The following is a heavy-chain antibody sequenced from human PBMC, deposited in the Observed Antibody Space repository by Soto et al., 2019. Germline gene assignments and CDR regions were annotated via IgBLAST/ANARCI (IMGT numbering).Heavy chain of an antibody. CDR3: VRDRAVDWYLDL. CDR2: INTDSGNT. D-gene: IGHD6-19*01. V-gene: IGHV1-3*04. Sequence: QVQVVQSGAEVKKPGASVRLSCKTSGYSFSSCAIHWVRLAPGQRFEWMGWINTDSGNTKYSQKSQGRVTRTRDTAASTAYSELTSLASEDPATYYCVRDRAVDWYLDLWGRGTLVTVSS. CDR1: GYSFSSCA. J-gene: IGHJ2*01.